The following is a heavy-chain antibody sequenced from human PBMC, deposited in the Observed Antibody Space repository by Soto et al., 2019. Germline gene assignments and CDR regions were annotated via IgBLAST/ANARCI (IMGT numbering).Heavy chain of an antibody. J-gene: IGHJ5*02. D-gene: IGHD6-13*01. CDR1: GFTFSNYA. CDR2: ISGSGGGT. V-gene: IGHV3-23*01. Sequence: EVQLLESGGGLVQPGGSLRLSCAASGFTFSNYAMSWVRQAPGKGLEWVSTISGSGGGTYYADSVKGRFTISRDNSKNTLYLQMNSLRAEDTAVYYCAKDSGGRTSWYGVGFDPWGQGTLVTVSS. CDR3: AKDSGGRTSWYGVGFDP.